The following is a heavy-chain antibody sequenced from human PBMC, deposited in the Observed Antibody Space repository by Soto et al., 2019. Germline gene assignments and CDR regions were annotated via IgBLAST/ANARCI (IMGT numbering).Heavy chain of an antibody. J-gene: IGHJ4*02. CDR2: ISSGGTHT. V-gene: IGHV3-21*01. Sequence: EVQLVESGGGLVKPGGSLRLSCEVSGFIFSNYRMNWVRQAPGKGLEWVSSISSGGTHTYYADSVRGRFTISRDNAKNSLSLQMNSLRVEDTAVYYCARSGEFDYGDYSTSWGQGTLVTVSS. CDR1: GFIFSNYR. CDR3: ARSGEFDYGDYSTS. D-gene: IGHD4-17*01.